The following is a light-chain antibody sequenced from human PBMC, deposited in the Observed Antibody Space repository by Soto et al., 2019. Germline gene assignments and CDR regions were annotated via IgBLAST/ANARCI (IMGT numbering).Light chain of an antibody. CDR1: SSDVGGYNY. V-gene: IGLV2-14*01. J-gene: IGLJ2*01. CDR2: DVS. CDR3: SSYTSSSTLV. Sequence: QSALTQPASVSGSPGQSITISCTGTSSDVGGYNYVSWHQQYPGKAPKLMIYDVSSRPSGVSNRFSGSKSGNTASLTISGLQAEDEADYYCSSYTSSSTLVFGGGTQLTVL.